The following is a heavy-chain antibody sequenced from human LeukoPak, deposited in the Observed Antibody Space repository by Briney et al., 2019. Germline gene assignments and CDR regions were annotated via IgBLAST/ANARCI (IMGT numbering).Heavy chain of an antibody. CDR2: ISGYNGNT. V-gene: IGHV1-18*01. CDR1: GYTFTTYN. J-gene: IGHJ4*02. CDR3: ARGSTVRYYYDSSGYYRGPVDY. Sequence: ASVKVSCKASGYTFTTYNINWVRQAPGQGLEWMGWISGYNGNTNYAQKLQGRVTMTTDTSTSTAYMELRSLRSDDTAVYYCARGSTVRYYYDSSGYYRGPVDYWGQGTLVTVSS. D-gene: IGHD3-22*01.